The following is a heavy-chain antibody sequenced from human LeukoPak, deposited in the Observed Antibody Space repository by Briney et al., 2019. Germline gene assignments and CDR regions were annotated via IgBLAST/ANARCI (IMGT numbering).Heavy chain of an antibody. Sequence: QSGGSLRLSCAASGFTFSNSWMNWARQAPGKGLEWVANIKQDGSVKYYVDSVKGRLTISRDNAKNSLYLQMSSLRAEDTAVYYCAREAHYDSSGYYFHYWGQGTLVTVSS. D-gene: IGHD3-22*01. CDR3: AREAHYDSSGYYFHY. CDR1: GFTFSNSW. V-gene: IGHV3-7*01. J-gene: IGHJ4*02. CDR2: IKQDGSVK.